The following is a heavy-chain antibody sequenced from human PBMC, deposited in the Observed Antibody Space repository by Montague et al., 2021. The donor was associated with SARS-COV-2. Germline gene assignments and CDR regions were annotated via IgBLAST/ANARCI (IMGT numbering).Heavy chain of an antibody. J-gene: IGHJ4*02. D-gene: IGHD2-15*01. Sequence: SETLSLTCSVSGGSISTCYWSWIRQPPGKGLEWIGYIYYSGSTNYNPSLKSRVTISIDTSKNQFSLELNSVTAADMAVYYCASPGGYCTGGSCYYAYWGQGTLVTVSS. CDR3: ASPGGYCTGGSCYYAY. V-gene: IGHV4-59*01. CDR2: IYYSGST. CDR1: GGSISTCY.